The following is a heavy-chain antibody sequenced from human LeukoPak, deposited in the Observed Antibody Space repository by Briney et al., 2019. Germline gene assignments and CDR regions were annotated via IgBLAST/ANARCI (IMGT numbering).Heavy chain of an antibody. V-gene: IGHV1-2*04. CDR3: ARDGGYCSGGSCSGYYYGMDV. D-gene: IGHD2-15*01. Sequence: ASVKVSCKASGYTFTSYDINWVRQATGQGLEWMGWMNPNSGNTNYAQKFQGWVTMTRDTSISTAYMELSRLRSDDTAVYYCARDGGYCSGGSCSGYYYGMDVWGQGTTVTVSS. J-gene: IGHJ6*02. CDR1: GYTFTSYD. CDR2: MNPNSGNT.